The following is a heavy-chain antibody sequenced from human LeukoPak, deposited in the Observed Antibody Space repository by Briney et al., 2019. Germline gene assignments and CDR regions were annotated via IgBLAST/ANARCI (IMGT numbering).Heavy chain of an antibody. CDR2: ISGSSSYI. D-gene: IGHD7-27*01. J-gene: IGHJ4*02. Sequence: GGSLRLSCAASGFTFSSYSLNWVRQAPGKGLEWVSSISGSSSYIYYADSVKGRFTISRDNAKNSLYLQMNSLRAEDTAVYYCARRGGQLGRVLDYWGQGTLVTVSS. CDR3: ARRGGQLGRVLDY. CDR1: GFTFSSYS. V-gene: IGHV3-21*01.